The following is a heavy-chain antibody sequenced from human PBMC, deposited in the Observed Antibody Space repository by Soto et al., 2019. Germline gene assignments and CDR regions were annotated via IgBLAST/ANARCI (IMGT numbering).Heavy chain of an antibody. J-gene: IGHJ6*02. CDR2: ISGGGGST. V-gene: IGHV3-23*01. Sequence: GGSLRPSCAASGFTFSTYAMNWVRQAPGKGLEWVSAISGGGGSTYYADSVKGRVTISRDNSKNTLYLQMNSLRAEDTAVYYCAKVSLGALTFTDYYYYGLDVWGQGTTVTVSS. D-gene: IGHD1-26*01. CDR1: GFTFSTYA. CDR3: AKVSLGALTFTDYYYYGLDV.